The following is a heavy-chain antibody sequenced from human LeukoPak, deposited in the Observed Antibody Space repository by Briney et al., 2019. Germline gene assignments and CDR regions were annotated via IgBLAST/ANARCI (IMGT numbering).Heavy chain of an antibody. V-gene: IGHV1-46*01. D-gene: IGHD3-10*01. CDR2: INPSGGST. Sequence: ASMKVSCKASGYTFTSYYMHWVRQAPGQGLEWMGIINPSGGSTSYAQKFQGRVTMTRDTSTSTVYMELSSLRSEDTAVYYCARARGLSGSYYRYYFDYWGQGTLVTVSS. CDR1: GYTFTSYY. J-gene: IGHJ4*02. CDR3: ARARGLSGSYYRYYFDY.